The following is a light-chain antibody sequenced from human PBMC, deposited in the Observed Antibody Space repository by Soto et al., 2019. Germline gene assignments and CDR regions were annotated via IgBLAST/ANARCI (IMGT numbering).Light chain of an antibody. J-gene: IGKJ1*01. V-gene: IGKV1-5*03. CDR1: QNINNW. Sequence: DIQMTQSPSTLSASVGDRVTITCRASQNINNWLAWYQQKPGQAPKLLIYKASNLESGVPSRFSGSGSGTEFTLSISSLQPDDFATYYCQQYSGSSTTFGQETKVEVK. CDR3: QQYSGSSTT. CDR2: KAS.